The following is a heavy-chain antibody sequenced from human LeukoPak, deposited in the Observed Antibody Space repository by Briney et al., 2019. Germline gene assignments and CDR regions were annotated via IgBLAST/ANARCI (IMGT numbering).Heavy chain of an antibody. CDR2: ISGGGSIT. D-gene: IGHD5-12*01. CDR1: GFTFSSYA. J-gene: IGHJ4*02. V-gene: IGHV3-23*01. CDR3: ARGRGYGAYDWNDY. Sequence: GGSLRLSCAASGFTFSSYAMSWVRQAPGKGLEWVSLISGGGSITYYADSVKGRFTISRDSSKNTLYLQMNNLRAEDTAVYYCARGRGYGAYDWNDYWGQGTLVTVSS.